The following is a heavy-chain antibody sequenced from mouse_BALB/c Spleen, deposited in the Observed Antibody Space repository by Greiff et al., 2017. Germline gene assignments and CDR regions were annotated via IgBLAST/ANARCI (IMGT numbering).Heavy chain of an antibody. CDR3: ARSGTTAYWFAY. J-gene: IGHJ3*01. CDR2: IDTSDSYT. CDR1: GYTFTDYW. D-gene: IGHD1-2*01. V-gene: IGHV1-69*02. Sequence: QVQLQQSGPELVKTGASVKMSCKASGYTFTDYWMHWVKQRPGQGLEWIGAIDTSDSYTSYNQKFKGKATLTVDESSSTAYMQLSSLTSEDSAVYYCARSGTTAYWFAYWGQGTLVTVSA.